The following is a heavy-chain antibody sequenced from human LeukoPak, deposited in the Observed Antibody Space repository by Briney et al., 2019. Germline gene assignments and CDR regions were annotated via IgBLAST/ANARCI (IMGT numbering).Heavy chain of an antibody. CDR3: AKDAAELLWFGESTTDY. CDR1: GFTFSSYA. Sequence: GGSLRLSCAASGFTFSSYALSWVRQAPGKGLEWVSAISGSGGSTYYADSVKGRFTISRDNSKNTLYLQMNSLRAEDTAVYYCAKDAAELLWFGESTTDYWGQGTLVTVSS. CDR2: ISGSGGST. D-gene: IGHD3-10*01. J-gene: IGHJ4*02. V-gene: IGHV3-23*01.